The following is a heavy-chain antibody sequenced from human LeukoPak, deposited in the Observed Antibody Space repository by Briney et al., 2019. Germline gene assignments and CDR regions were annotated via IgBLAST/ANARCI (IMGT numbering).Heavy chain of an antibody. V-gene: IGHV4-39*01. CDR2: IYYSGST. D-gene: IGHD3-9*01. CDR1: GGSISSSSYY. Sequence: PSETLSLTCTVSGGSISSSSYYWGWIRQPPGKGLEWIGSIYYSGSTYYNPSLKSRVTISVDTSKNQFSLKLSSVTAADTAVYYCARSTKDILTGYYVWSQAPEAFDYWGQGTLVTVSS. CDR3: ARSTKDILTGYYVWSQAPEAFDY. J-gene: IGHJ4*02.